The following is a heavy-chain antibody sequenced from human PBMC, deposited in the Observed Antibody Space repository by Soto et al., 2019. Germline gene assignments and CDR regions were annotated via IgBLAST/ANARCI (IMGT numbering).Heavy chain of an antibody. J-gene: IGHJ4*02. CDR1: VFTFVIYA. D-gene: IGHD3-22*01. CDR3: AKMETNYDSSGLDY. CDR2: ISASGGNT. V-gene: IGHV3-23*01. Sequence: PGWSLRLSCAPSVFTFVIYAMSWVRQAPGKGLEWVSTISASGGNTYYADSVKGRFTISRDNSKNTLYLQMNSLRAEDTAVYYCAKMETNYDSSGLDYWGQGTLVTVSS.